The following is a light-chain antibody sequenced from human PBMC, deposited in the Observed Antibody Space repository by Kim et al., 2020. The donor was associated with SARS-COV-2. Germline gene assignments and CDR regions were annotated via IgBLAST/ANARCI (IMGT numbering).Light chain of an antibody. Sequence: QPVLTQSPSAYASLGASVKLTCTLSSGHSRYAVAWHQQQPEKGPRFLMKVNSDGSQRKGDGIPARFSGSSSGPERYLTISSLQPEDEADYYCQTWGSGIRVFGGGTKVTVL. CDR3: QTWGSGIRV. CDR2: VNSDGSQ. J-gene: IGLJ3*02. CDR1: SGHSRYA. V-gene: IGLV4-69*01.